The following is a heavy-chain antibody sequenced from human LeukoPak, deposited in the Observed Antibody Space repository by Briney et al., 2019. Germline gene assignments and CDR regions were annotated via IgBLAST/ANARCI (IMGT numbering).Heavy chain of an antibody. CDR1: GYTFSSSD. CDR3: ARKRYSYGSLGSYNWFDP. Sequence: GASVKVSCKPSGYTFSSSDINWVRRATGHGLEWMGWMNPNSGNTGYAQKFQGRVTMTTDTSTSTAYMELRSLRSDDTAVYYCARKRYSYGSLGSYNWFDPWGQGTLVTVSS. CDR2: MNPNSGNT. V-gene: IGHV1-8*01. J-gene: IGHJ5*02. D-gene: IGHD5-18*01.